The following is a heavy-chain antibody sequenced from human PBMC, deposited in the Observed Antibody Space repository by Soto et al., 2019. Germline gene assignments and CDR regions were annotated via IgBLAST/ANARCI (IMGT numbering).Heavy chain of an antibody. V-gene: IGHV4-4*02. J-gene: IGHJ4*02. CDR1: GGSISSSNW. D-gene: IGHD2-15*01. CDR2: IYHSGST. Sequence: QVQLQESGPGLVKPSGTLSLTCAVSGGSISSSNWWSWVRQPPGKGLEWIGEIYHSGSTNYNPSLKSRVTIPVDKSKNQFSLKLSSVTAADTAVYYCARYCSGGSCYPNFDYWGQGTLVTVSS. CDR3: ARYCSGGSCYPNFDY.